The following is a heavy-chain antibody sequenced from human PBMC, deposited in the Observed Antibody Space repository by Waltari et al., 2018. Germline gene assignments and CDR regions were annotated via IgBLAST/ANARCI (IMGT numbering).Heavy chain of an antibody. V-gene: IGHV4-38-2*01. CDR1: GDSITSASY. D-gene: IGHD4-17*01. CDR2: VYHFGSS. Sequence: QVPLQESGPGLVKPSEPLSLPCAVSGDSITSASYWGWIRQPPGKGLEWLGYVYHFGSSSYNPSLKSRVTMSVDTSKRQFSLNLSSVTAADTAVYYCARHESAHYGGFDSWGRGTLVTVSA. J-gene: IGHJ4*02. CDR3: ARHESAHYGGFDS.